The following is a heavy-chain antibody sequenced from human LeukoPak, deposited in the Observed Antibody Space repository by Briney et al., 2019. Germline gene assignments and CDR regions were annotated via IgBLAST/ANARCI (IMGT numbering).Heavy chain of an antibody. D-gene: IGHD3-22*01. J-gene: IGHJ4*02. CDR2: IYTSGST. CDR1: GGSISSYY. V-gene: IGHV4-4*07. Sequence: PSETLSLTCTVSGGSISSYYWSWIRQPAGKGLEWIGRIYTSGSTNYNPSLKSRVTMSVDTSKNQFSLKLSSVTAADTAVYYCARVTHYYDSSGYYSDYFDYWGQGTLVTVPS. CDR3: ARVTHYYDSSGYYSDYFDY.